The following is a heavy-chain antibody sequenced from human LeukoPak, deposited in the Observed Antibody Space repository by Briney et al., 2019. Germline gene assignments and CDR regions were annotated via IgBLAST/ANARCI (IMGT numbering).Heavy chain of an antibody. CDR1: GYTFTHYY. CDR2: INPNSGGT. Sequence: SVKVSCKACGYTFTHYYMHWVQPAARQELDWMGWINPNSGGTNYAQKFQGRVTMTRDTSISTAYMELSRLRSDDTAVYYCASRGSTSAMGFDPWGQGSLVTVYS. V-gene: IGHV1-2*02. D-gene: IGHD2-2*01. J-gene: IGHJ5*02. CDR3: ASRGSTSAMGFDP.